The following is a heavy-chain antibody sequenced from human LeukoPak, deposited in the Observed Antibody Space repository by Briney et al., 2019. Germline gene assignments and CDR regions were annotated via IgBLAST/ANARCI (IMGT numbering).Heavy chain of an antibody. CDR1: GGSFSGYY. CDR3: ARGGDYPDY. D-gene: IGHD4-17*01. Sequence: SETLSLTCAVYGGSFSGYYWSWIRQPPGKGLEWIGEINHSGSTNYNPSLKSRVTISVDTSKNQFSLKLSSVTAADTAVYYCARGGDYPDYWGQGTLVTVSS. J-gene: IGHJ4*02. V-gene: IGHV4-34*01. CDR2: INHSGST.